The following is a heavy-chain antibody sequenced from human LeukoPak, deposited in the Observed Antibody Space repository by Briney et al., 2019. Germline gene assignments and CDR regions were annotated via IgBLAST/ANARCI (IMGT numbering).Heavy chain of an antibody. D-gene: IGHD3-10*01. CDR3: ARALGHYYGSGSYFDY. V-gene: IGHV1-46*01. CDR2: INPSGGST. J-gene: IGHJ4*02. Sequence: ASVKVSCKASGYTFTSYYMHWVRQAPGQGLEWMGIINPSGGSTSYAQKFQGRVTMTRDTSTSTVYMELSSLRSEDTAVYYCARALGHYYGSGSYFDYWGQGTLVTVSS. CDR1: GYTFTSYY.